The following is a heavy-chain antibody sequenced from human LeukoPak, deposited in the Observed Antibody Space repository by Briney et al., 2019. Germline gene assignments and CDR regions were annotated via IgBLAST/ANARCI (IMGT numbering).Heavy chain of an antibody. J-gene: IGHJ6*02. CDR3: ARGGFANGSGSYLSGMDV. Sequence: ASVKVSCKASGYSFIKYDMNWVRQAPGQGLEWMGWINTNTGNPTYAQGFTGRFVFSLDTSVSTAYLQISSLKAEDTAVYYCARGGFANGSGSYLSGMDVWGQGTTVTVSS. V-gene: IGHV7-4-1*02. CDR1: GYSFIKYD. CDR2: INTNTGNP. D-gene: IGHD3-10*01.